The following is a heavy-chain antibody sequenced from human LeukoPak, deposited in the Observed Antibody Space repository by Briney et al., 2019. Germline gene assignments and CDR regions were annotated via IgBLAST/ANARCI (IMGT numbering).Heavy chain of an antibody. D-gene: IGHD2-15*01. CDR2: ISGSGGST. V-gene: IGHV3-23*01. J-gene: IGHJ6*02. CDR3: AKDGQILRGGEPDYYYYGMDV. CDR1: GFTFSSYA. Sequence: GGSLRLSCAASGFTFSSYAMSWVRQAPGKGLEWVSAISGSGGSTYYADSVKGRFTISRDNSKNTLYLQMNSLRAEDTAVYYCAKDGQILRGGEPDYYYYGMDVWGQGTTVTVSS.